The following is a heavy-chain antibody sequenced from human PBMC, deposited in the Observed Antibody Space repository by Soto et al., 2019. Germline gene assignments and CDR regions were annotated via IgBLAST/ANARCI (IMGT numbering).Heavy chain of an antibody. V-gene: IGHV2-5*02. CDR1: GFSLSTAGVG. CDR2: IYWDDEK. CDR3: APMRGIMDV. D-gene: IGHD3-10*01. J-gene: IGHJ6*03. Sequence: QITLKEAGPTLVKPTHTLTLTCTSSGFSLSTAGVGVGGIRQPPGKALEGLALIYWDDEKRYSPALKSRLTITNETYNNQVVLTMNNMDPEYTATYFFAPMRGIMDVWGKGITVTVSS.